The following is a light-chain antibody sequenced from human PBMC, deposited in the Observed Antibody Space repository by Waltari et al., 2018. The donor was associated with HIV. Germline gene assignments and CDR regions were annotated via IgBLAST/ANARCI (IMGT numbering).Light chain of an antibody. CDR3: QVWDHTSDHPAV. Sequence: SYVLTQPPSVSVAPRQTARITCGGNNIGSKSVHWYQQKPGQAPVLVVYDDSDRPSGIPERLSGSNSGNTATLTITRVEAGDEADFYCQVWDHTSDHPAVFGGGTKLTVL. V-gene: IGLV3-21*02. CDR1: NIGSKS. J-gene: IGLJ2*01. CDR2: DDS.